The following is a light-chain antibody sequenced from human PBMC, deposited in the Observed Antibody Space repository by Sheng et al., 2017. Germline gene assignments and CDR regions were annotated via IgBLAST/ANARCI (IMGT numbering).Light chain of an antibody. CDR3: QAWDSSSWV. V-gene: IGLV3-1*01. Sequence: SYELSQPPSVSVSPGQTASITCVGENLGDRYVCWYQQKPGQSPVVVIYQDTKRPSGIPERLSGSSSGNTATLTITGTQAWDEADYYCQAWDSSSWVFGGGTKLTVL. CDR2: QDT. J-gene: IGLJ3*02. CDR1: NLGDRY.